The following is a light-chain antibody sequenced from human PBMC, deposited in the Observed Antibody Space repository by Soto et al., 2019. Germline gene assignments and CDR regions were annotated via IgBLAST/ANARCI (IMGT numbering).Light chain of an antibody. J-gene: IGKJ1*01. CDR3: QQYNSYSRT. Sequence: DIQMTQSPSTLSASGGDRVSITCRASQSISSLLAWYQQKPGKAPKLLIYDASSLESGVPSRFSGSGSGTEFTLTISSLQPDDFATYYCQQYNSYSRTFGQGTKVDI. CDR2: DAS. V-gene: IGKV1-5*01. CDR1: QSISSL.